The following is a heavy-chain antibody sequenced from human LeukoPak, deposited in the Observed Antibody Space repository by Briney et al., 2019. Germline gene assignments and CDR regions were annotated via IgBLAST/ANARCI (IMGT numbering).Heavy chain of an antibody. D-gene: IGHD3-22*01. V-gene: IGHV1-69*13. CDR3: ARVDYYDSSGPFDY. CDR2: IIPIFGTA. Sequence: AASVKVSCKASGGTFSSYAISWVRQAPGQGLEWMGGIIPIFGTANYAQKFQGRVTITADESTSTAYMELSSLRAEDTAVYYCARVDYYDSSGPFDYWGQGTLVTASS. CDR1: GGTFSSYA. J-gene: IGHJ4*02.